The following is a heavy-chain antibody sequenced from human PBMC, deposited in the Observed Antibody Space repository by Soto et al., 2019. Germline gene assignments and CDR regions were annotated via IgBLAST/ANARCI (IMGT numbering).Heavy chain of an antibody. CDR2: INHSGST. D-gene: IGHD6-13*01. CDR1: GGSFSGYY. J-gene: IGHJ4*02. V-gene: IGHV4-34*01. Sequence: SETLSLTCAVYGGSFSGYYWSWIRQPPGKGLEWIGEINHSGSTNYNPSLKSRVTISVDTSKNQFSLKLSSVTAADTAVYYCARVAHSGRSSWYGFDYWGQATLVTVSS. CDR3: ARVAHSGRSSWYGFDY.